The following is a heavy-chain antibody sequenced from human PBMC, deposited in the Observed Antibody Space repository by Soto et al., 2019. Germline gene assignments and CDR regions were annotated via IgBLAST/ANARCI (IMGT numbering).Heavy chain of an antibody. Sequence: QVQLVQSGAEVKKPGASVKVSCKASGYTFTSYAMQWVRQAPGQRLAWMGWINAGNGNTKYSQKFQGRVTITRDTSASTAYMELSSLRSEVTAVYYCARSYYGSGSYYNGNVAFDIWGQGTLVTVSS. V-gene: IGHV1-3*01. CDR1: GYTFTSYA. CDR2: INAGNGNT. D-gene: IGHD3-10*01. CDR3: ARSYYGSGSYYNGNVAFDI. J-gene: IGHJ3*02.